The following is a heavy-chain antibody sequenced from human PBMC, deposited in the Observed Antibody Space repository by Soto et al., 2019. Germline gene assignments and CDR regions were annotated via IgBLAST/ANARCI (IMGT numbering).Heavy chain of an antibody. CDR2: ISAYNGNT. CDR1: GYTFTSYG. CDR3: ARRTYYDFWSGYSYWFDP. D-gene: IGHD3-3*01. Sequence: QVQLVQSGAEVKKPGASVKVSCKASGYTFTSYGISWVRQAPGQGLEWMGWISAYNGNTNYAQKLQGRVTMTTDTSTSKAYRELRSRRSDDTAVYYCARRTYYDFWSGYSYWFDPWGQGTLVTVSS. J-gene: IGHJ5*02. V-gene: IGHV1-18*01.